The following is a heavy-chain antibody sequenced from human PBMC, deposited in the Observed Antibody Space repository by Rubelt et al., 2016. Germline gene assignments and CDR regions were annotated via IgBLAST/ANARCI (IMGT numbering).Heavy chain of an antibody. Sequence: QLQLQESGPGLVKPSETLSLTCTVSGGSISSSSYYWGWIRQPPGKGLEWIGSIYYSGSADYNPSLKVRGTISVDTSRNQFSWKLSSVTAADTAVYYCARGSSSSWYRVSWFDPWGQGTLVTVSS. D-gene: IGHD6-13*01. J-gene: IGHJ5*02. CDR3: ARGSSSSWYRVSWFDP. CDR1: GGSISSSSYY. V-gene: IGHV4-39*01. CDR2: IYYSGSA.